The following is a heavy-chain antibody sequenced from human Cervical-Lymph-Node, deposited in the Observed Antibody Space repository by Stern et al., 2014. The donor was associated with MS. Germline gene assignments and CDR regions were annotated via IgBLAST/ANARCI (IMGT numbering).Heavy chain of an antibody. V-gene: IGHV3-74*02. CDR1: GFTFRNYW. D-gene: IGHD3-10*01. CDR3: TKDTYGPEDY. CDR2: INRDGTTI. J-gene: IGHJ4*02. Sequence: EVQLVESGGGLVQPGGSLRISCVASGFTFRNYWMHWVRQGTGKGLGSGARINRDGTTITHADSVKGRFTISRDNAKNTLYLQMNSLRVEDTAVYYCTKDTYGPEDYWGQGTSVTVSS.